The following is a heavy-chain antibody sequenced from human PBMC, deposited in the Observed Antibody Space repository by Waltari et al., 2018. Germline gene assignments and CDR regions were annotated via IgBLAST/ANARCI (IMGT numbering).Heavy chain of an antibody. D-gene: IGHD5-12*01. CDR2: INPDGRTT. J-gene: IGHJ4*02. V-gene: IGHV3-74*01. CDR1: GFTFSSSW. CDR3: TRGGNYYFDY. Sequence: EVQLVESGGGLLQPGGSLRLSCAASGFTFSSSWIHWVHQPPGKGLVWVSRINPDGRTTNYADSVRGRFTISRDNAQNTVYLEMNSLRAEDTAVYFCTRGGNYYFDYWGRGTLVTVSS.